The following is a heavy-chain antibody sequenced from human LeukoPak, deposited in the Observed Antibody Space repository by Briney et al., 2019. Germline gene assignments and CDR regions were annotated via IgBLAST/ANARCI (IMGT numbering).Heavy chain of an antibody. D-gene: IGHD5-18*01. CDR3: ARGYSYGLVYFDY. CDR2: ISSSGSTI. CDR1: GFTFSSYE. Sequence: GGSLRLSCAASGFTFSSYEMNWVRQAPGKGLEWVSYISSSGSTIYYADSVKDRFTISRDNAKNSLYLQMNSLRAEDTAVYYCARGYSYGLVYFDYWGQGTLVTVSS. J-gene: IGHJ4*02. V-gene: IGHV3-48*03.